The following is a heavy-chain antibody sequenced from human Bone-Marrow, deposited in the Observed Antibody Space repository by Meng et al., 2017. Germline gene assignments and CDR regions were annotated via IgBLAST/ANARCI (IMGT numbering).Heavy chain of an antibody. V-gene: IGHV4-59*01. CDR2: VYYSGIT. CDR3: ARGAANWGSHYYFDL. CDR1: GCSMSDYY. D-gene: IGHD7-27*01. Sequence: SETLSLTCTVSGCSMSDYYWSWIRQPPGKGLEWIGFVYYSGITNYNSSLKSRVTISVDRSEKRFSLKLSYVTAADTAVYYCARGAANWGSHYYFDLWGRGTLVTVSS. J-gene: IGHJ2*01.